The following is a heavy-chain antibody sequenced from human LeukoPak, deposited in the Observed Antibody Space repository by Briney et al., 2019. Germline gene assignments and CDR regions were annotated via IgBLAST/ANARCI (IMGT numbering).Heavy chain of an antibody. CDR1: GGTFSSYA. D-gene: IGHD6-13*01. J-gene: IGHJ4*02. CDR3: ARVGREGSSSWFDY. CDR2: ITPIFGTA. V-gene: IGHV1-69*13. Sequence: GASVKVSCKASGGTFSSYAISWVRQAPGQGLEWMGGITPIFGTANYAQKFQGRVTITADESTSTAYMELSSLRSEDTAVYYCARVGREGSSSWFDYWGQGTLVTVSS.